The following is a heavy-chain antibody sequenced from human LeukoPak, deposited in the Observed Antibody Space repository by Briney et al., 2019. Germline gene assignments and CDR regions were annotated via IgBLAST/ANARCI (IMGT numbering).Heavy chain of an antibody. J-gene: IGHJ3*02. CDR2: IYSSGST. V-gene: IGHV4-39*07. D-gene: IGHD5-18*01. CDR1: GASINSGSNY. Sequence: SEALSLTCRVSGASINSGSNYWGWIRQPPGKTLEWIGSIYSSGSTYYNPSLKSRVIIMIDTPKNHFSLTLSSVTAADTAVYYCARSDGYGLVGIWGQGTMVTVSS. CDR3: ARSDGYGLVGI.